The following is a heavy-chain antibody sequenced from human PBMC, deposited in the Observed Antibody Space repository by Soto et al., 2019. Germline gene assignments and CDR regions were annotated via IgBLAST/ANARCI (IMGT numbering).Heavy chain of an antibody. J-gene: IGHJ4*02. CDR3: VSWVSDHFDY. CDR2: IAPIGGST. V-gene: IGHV3-23*01. CDR1: GLTLSSHS. D-gene: IGHD2-8*01. Sequence: PGGSLRLSCTASGLTLSSHSMSWVRQIPGKGLEWVSTIAPIGGSTHYADSVRGRFTISRDNSRNTLDLQMDSLRAEDTALYYCVSWVSDHFDYWGQGTLVTVSS.